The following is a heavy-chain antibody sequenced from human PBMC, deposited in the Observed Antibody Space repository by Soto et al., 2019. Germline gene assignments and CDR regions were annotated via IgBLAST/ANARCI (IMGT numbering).Heavy chain of an antibody. Sequence: SVNVSCKASGCTFSSYAINWVGQAPVQGLEWMGGIIPIFGTANYAQKFQGRVTITADESTSTAYMELSSLRSEDTAVYYCEREATRFWFWTPTSYGMDVWGQGTMVTVSS. J-gene: IGHJ6*02. CDR3: EREATRFWFWTPTSYGMDV. V-gene: IGHV1-69*01. D-gene: IGHD2-15*01. CDR2: IIPIFGTA. CDR1: GCTFSSYA.